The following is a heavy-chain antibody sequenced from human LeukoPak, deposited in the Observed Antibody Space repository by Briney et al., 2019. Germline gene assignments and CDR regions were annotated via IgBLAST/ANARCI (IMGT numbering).Heavy chain of an antibody. D-gene: IGHD1-1*01. V-gene: IGHV4-59*08. J-gene: IGHJ4*02. Sequence: PSETLSLTCTVSGGSISSYYWSWIRQPPGKGLEWIGYIYYSGSTNYNPSLKSRVTISVDTSKNQFSLKLSSVTAADTAVYYCARTRVQPYFDYWGQGILVTVSS. CDR2: IYYSGST. CDR1: GGSISSYY. CDR3: ARTRVQPYFDY.